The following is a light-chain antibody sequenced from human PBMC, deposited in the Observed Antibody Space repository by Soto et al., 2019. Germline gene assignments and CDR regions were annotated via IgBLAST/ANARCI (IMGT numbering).Light chain of an antibody. Sequence: DIQMTQSPSSLSASVGDRVTITCQASQDIGNYLNWYQHKPGKAPKLLLYDASTLHTGVPSRFSGSGSGTHFTFTISSRQPEDIAPYYCQQYDNLPRTGGQGTKLDVK. V-gene: IGKV1-33*01. CDR2: DAS. J-gene: IGKJ2*02. CDR3: QQYDNLPRT. CDR1: QDIGNY.